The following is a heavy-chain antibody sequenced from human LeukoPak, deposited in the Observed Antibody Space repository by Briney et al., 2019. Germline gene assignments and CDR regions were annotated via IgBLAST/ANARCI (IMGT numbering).Heavy chain of an antibody. Sequence: SETLSLTCTVSGGSTNNYYWSWIRQPPGKGLEWIGNIQFSGSTNYNPSLKSRVTISIDTSKNQFSLKMSSVTAADTAVYYCARRGIGRNYYGLDVWGRGTTVTVSS. CDR1: GGSTNNYY. D-gene: IGHD1-26*01. CDR3: ARRGIGRNYYGLDV. V-gene: IGHV4-59*08. J-gene: IGHJ6*02. CDR2: IQFSGST.